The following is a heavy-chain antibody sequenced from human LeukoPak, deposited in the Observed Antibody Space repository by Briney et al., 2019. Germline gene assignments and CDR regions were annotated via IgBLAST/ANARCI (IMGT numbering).Heavy chain of an antibody. J-gene: IGHJ4*02. CDR3: ATLGREGYNGKIDY. CDR1: GYSISSGYY. D-gene: IGHD5-24*01. V-gene: IGHV4-38-2*01. CDR2: IYHSGNT. Sequence: SETLSLTCAVSGYSISSGYYWGWIRQPPGKGLEWIGSIYHSGNTYYNPSLKTLVTISVDTSKNQFSPKLSSVSAADTAVYYCATLGREGYNGKIDYWGQGTLVTVSS.